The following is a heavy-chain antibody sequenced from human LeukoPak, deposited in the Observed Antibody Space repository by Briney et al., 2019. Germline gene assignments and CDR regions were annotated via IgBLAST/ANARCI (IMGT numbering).Heavy chain of an antibody. Sequence: PSETLSLTCVVYGGSFGGYYWSWIRQPPGKGLEWIGEINHSGNTNDNPSHKSRATISVDTSKNQFSLKLRSMTAADTAVYYCARVAAAGTDPGAFDIWGQGTMVTVSS. V-gene: IGHV4-34*04. CDR2: INHSGNT. CDR3: ARVAAAGTDPGAFDI. CDR1: GGSFGGYY. D-gene: IGHD6-13*01. J-gene: IGHJ3*02.